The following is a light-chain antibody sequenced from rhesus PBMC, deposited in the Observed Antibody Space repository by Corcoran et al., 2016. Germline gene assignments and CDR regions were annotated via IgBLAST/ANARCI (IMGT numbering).Light chain of an antibody. CDR1: QSVSNY. CDR3: LQSSNLPRT. Sequence: EIVMTQSPATLALSPGERATLSCRASQSVSNYLAWYQQKPGQAPRLHIYGASSRATGIPDRFSGRGSGTDFTLTISSLEPEDVGVYFCLQSSNLPRTFGQGTKVEIK. CDR2: GAS. J-gene: IGKJ1*01. V-gene: IGKV3-24*04.